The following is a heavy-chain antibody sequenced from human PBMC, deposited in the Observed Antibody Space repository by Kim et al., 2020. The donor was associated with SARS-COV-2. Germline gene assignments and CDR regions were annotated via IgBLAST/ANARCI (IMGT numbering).Heavy chain of an antibody. CDR2: ISSGGGST. Sequence: GGSLRLSCAASGFTFSSYAMSWVRQAPGKGLEWVSSISSGGGSTYYADSVKGRFTISRDNAKNTVYLQLSSLRPEDTAVYSCAIYSTMWYTSFYYWCQG. CDR1: GFTFSSYA. D-gene: IGHD6-13*01. CDR3: AIYSTMWYTSFYY. J-gene: IGHJ4*02. V-gene: IGHV3-23*01.